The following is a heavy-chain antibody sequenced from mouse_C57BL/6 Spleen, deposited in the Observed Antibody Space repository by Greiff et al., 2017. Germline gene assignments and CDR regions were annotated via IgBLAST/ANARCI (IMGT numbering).Heavy chain of an antibody. CDR1: GYTFTSYW. V-gene: IGHV1-55*01. Sequence: VKLQQPGAELVKPGASVKMSCKASGYTFTSYWITWVKQRPGQGLEWIGDIYPGSGSTNYNEKFKSKATLTVDTSSSTASMQLSSLTSEDSAVNWCGRSDCAYSMDYGGKGTSVTVSS. CDR3: GRSDCAYSMDY. J-gene: IGHJ4*01. CDR2: IYPGSGST.